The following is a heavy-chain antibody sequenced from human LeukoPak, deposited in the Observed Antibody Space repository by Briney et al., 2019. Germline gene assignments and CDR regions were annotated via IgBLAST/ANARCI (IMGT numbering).Heavy chain of an antibody. CDR2: ISYDGSNT. D-gene: IGHD2-8*02. V-gene: IGHV3-30*03. CDR3: ARDQTAVTGVWGTIDY. J-gene: IGHJ4*02. CDR1: GFTLSGYG. Sequence: GRSLRLSCTASGFTLSGYGMHWVRQAPGMGLEWVAIISYDGSNTFYGDSVKGRFTISRDNSKKTLYLQMNSLRTEDTAVYYCARDQTAVTGVWGTIDYWGQGTLVTVSS.